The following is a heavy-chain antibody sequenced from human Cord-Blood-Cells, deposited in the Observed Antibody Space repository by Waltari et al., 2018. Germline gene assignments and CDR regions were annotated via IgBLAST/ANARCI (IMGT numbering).Heavy chain of an antibody. V-gene: IGHV3-53*01. J-gene: IGHJ4*02. CDR3: ARAVTSCYYFDY. CDR2: IYSGGST. CDR1: GFTVSSNY. D-gene: IGHD2-2*01. Sequence: EVQLVESGGGLIQPGGSLRLSCAASGFTVSSNYMSWVRQAPGKGLEWVLVIYSGGSTYYADSVKGRFTISRDNSKNTLYLQMNSLRAEDTAVYYCARAVTSCYYFDYWGQGTLVTVSS.